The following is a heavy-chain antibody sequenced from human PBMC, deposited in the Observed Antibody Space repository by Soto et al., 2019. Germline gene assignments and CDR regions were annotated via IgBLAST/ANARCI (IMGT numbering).Heavy chain of an antibody. D-gene: IGHD3-10*01. CDR2: ISAYNGNT. Sequence: QVQLVQSGAEVKKPGASVKVSCKASGYTFTSYGISWVRQAPGQGLEWMGWISAYNGNTNYAQKRQGRVTMTTDTSTSTAYMELRSLRSDDTAVYYCARLSDPRLNPTDLWFGELLSYYFDYWGQGTLVTVSS. V-gene: IGHV1-18*01. J-gene: IGHJ4*02. CDR3: ARLSDPRLNPTDLWFGELLSYYFDY. CDR1: GYTFTSYG.